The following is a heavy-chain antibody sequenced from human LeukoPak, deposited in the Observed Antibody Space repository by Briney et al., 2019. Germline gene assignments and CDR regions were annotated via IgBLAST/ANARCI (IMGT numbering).Heavy chain of an antibody. Sequence: GGSLRLSCAASGFTFSSYWMSWVRQTPGKGLEWVANIKQDGSEKYYVDSVKGRFTISRDNAKNSLYLQMNSLRAEDTAVYYCARQNYYDSSGYYYSGFDYWGQGTLVTVSS. J-gene: IGHJ4*02. CDR1: GFTFSSYW. D-gene: IGHD3-22*01. V-gene: IGHV3-7*01. CDR2: IKQDGSEK. CDR3: ARQNYYDSSGYYYSGFDY.